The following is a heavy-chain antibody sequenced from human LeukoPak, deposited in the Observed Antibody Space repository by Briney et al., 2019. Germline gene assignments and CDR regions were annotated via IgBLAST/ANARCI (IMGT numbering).Heavy chain of an antibody. D-gene: IGHD1-26*01. Sequence: GRSLRLSCAASGFTFSSYAMRWVRQAPGKGLEWVAVISYDGSNKYYADSVKGRFTISRDNSKNTLYLQMNSLRAEDTAVYYCARVGAPFDYWGQGTLVTVSS. J-gene: IGHJ4*02. CDR2: ISYDGSNK. CDR3: ARVGAPFDY. CDR1: GFTFSSYA. V-gene: IGHV3-30*04.